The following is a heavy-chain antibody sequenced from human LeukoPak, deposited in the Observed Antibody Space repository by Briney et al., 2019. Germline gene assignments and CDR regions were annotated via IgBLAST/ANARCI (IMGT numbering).Heavy chain of an antibody. V-gene: IGHV3-7*05. D-gene: IGHD5/OR15-5a*01. Sequence: GGSLRLSCAASGFTFSNFWMCWVRQAPGKGLEWVASINQDGSEKYYVDSVKGRFTISRDNAKNSQYLQMNSLRAEDTAVYHRASSSTGFFDYWGQGTLVTVSS. CDR2: INQDGSEK. J-gene: IGHJ4*02. CDR1: GFTFSNFW. CDR3: ASSSTGFFDY.